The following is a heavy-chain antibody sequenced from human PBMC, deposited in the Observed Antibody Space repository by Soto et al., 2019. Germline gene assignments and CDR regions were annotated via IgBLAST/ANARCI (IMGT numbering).Heavy chain of an antibody. D-gene: IGHD2-21*02. CDR1: GFTFSSYS. V-gene: IGHV3-21*01. Sequence: GGSLRLSCAASGFTFSSYSMNWVRQAPGKGLEWVSSISSSSSYIYYADSVKGRFTISRDNAKNSLYLQMNSLRAEDTAVYYCARNPKGGDHPGEDYYYYYYMDVWGKGTTVTVSS. CDR3: ARNPKGGDHPGEDYYYYYYMDV. CDR2: ISSSSSYI. J-gene: IGHJ6*03.